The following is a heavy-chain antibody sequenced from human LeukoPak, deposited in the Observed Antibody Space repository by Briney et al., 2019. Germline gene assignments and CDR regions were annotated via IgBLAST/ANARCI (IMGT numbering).Heavy chain of an antibody. CDR1: GFTFSSYS. CDR2: ISSSSNYI. Sequence: PGGSLRLSCAASGFTFSSYSMNWVRQAPGKGLEWVSSISSSSNYIYYADSLKGRFTISRDNAKNSLYLQMISLRAEDTAVYYCARVAFGLYVMNVWGQGTTVTVSS. V-gene: IGHV3-21*01. D-gene: IGHD3/OR15-3a*01. J-gene: IGHJ6*02. CDR3: ARVAFGLYVMNV.